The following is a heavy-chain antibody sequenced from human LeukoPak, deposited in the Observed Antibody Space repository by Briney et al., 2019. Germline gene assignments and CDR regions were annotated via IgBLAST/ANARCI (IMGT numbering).Heavy chain of an antibody. D-gene: IGHD5-18*01. J-gene: IGHJ5*02. CDR3: ARAPRGYSYAYWWFDP. Sequence: PLGTLSLTCIVSGGSISGYYWNWIRQPPGKGLEWIGYIFYSGSINYNPSLTRRVAISVATSKNQFSLKLSSVTAADTAVYYCARAPRGYSYAYWWFDPWGQGSLVTVSS. CDR2: IFYSGSI. CDR1: GGSISGYY. V-gene: IGHV4-59*01.